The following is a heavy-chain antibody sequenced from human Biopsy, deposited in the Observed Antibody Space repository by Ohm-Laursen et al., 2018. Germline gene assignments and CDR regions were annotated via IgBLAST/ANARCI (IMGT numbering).Heavy chain of an antibody. V-gene: IGHV4-34*01. Sequence: SETLSLTCAVYGGTYSGYYWSWIRRPPGKGLEWIGEVHHDGRANYNPSLKSRVTISGDMSKKQFSLKLSGVTAADTAVYYCARFIVPSLHCSNGVCPIRWFDPWGQGTLVTVFS. CDR2: VHHDGRA. CDR3: ARFIVPSLHCSNGVCPIRWFDP. D-gene: IGHD2-2*01. J-gene: IGHJ5*02. CDR1: GGTYSGYY.